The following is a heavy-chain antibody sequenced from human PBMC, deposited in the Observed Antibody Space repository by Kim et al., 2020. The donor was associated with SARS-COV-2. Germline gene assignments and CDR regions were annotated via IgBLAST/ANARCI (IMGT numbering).Heavy chain of an antibody. CDR2: IYYSGST. J-gene: IGHJ5*02. D-gene: IGHD3-10*01. V-gene: IGHV4-39*01. CDR3: ASGIVGVRGVIGVFVP. Sequence: SETLSLTCTVSGGSISSSSYYWGWIRQPPGKGLEWIGSIYYSGSTYYNPSLKSRVTISVDTSKNQFSLKLSSVTAADTAVYYCASGIVGVRGVIGVFVPWGQGTLVTVSS. CDR1: GGSISSSSYY.